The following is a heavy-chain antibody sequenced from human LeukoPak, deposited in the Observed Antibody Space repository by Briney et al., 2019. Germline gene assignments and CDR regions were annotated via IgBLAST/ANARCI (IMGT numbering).Heavy chain of an antibody. D-gene: IGHD2-2*01. CDR2: VNPNSGNS. J-gene: IGHJ5*02. CDR3: ARPYCSSKTCKRWFDP. Sequence: ASVVVSCKASGYTFNTYDIQWVRQAAGEGREWMGWVNPNSGNSGYEQKFQGRVTITMNTSITTAYLGLDNLTSEDTAVYYCARPYCSSKTCKRWFDPWGQGTLVTVSA. V-gene: IGHV1-8*03. CDR1: GYTFNTYD.